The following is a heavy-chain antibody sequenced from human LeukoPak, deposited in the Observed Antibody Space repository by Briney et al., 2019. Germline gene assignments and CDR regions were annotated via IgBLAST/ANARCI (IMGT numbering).Heavy chain of an antibody. CDR1: GGSISRYY. CDR3: ARPGRRSGAYSYYYGSGSSRVWWFDP. D-gene: IGHD3-10*01. J-gene: IGHJ5*02. CDR2: IYYSGST. V-gene: IGHV4-59*12. Sequence: PSETLSLTCTVSGGSISRYYWSWIRQPPGKGLEWIGYIYYSGSTNYNPPLKSRVTISVDTSKNQFSLKLSSVTAADTAVYYCARPGRRSGAYSYYYGSGSSRVWWFDPWGQGTLVTVSS.